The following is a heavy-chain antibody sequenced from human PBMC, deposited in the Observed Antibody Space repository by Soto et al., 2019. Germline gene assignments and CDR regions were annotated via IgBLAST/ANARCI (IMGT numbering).Heavy chain of an antibody. Sequence: SVKVSCKASGGTFSTYTFSWVRQAPGQGLEWMGRIIPIFGTPYYAQKFQGRVTITADKSTSTVYMELSSLGSDDTAVYFCARGLECRGYCLDKPTWFGTWGQGTLVTVSS. D-gene: IGHD2-15*01. CDR1: GGTFSTYT. V-gene: IGHV1-69*06. CDR2: IIPIFGTP. CDR3: ARGLECRGYCLDKPTWFGT. J-gene: IGHJ5*02.